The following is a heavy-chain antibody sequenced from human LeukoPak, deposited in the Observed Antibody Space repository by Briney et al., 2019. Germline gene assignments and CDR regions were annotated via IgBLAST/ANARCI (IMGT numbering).Heavy chain of an antibody. Sequence: PSETLSLTCTVSGVSISSYYWSWIRQPPGKGLELIGYISYSGSTNFNPSLKSRVTISVDTSKNQFSLKLSSVTAADTAVYYCAREGTAGTNLNWFDPWGQGTLVTVSS. CDR1: GVSISSYY. D-gene: IGHD1-1*01. J-gene: IGHJ5*02. V-gene: IGHV4-59*01. CDR2: ISYSGST. CDR3: AREGTAGTNLNWFDP.